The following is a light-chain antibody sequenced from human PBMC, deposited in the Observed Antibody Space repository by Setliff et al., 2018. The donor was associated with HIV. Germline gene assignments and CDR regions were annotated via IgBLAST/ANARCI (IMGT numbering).Light chain of an antibody. J-gene: IGLJ1*01. CDR2: EVS. CDR3: SSYTSSSTPYV. V-gene: IGLV2-14*01. CDR1: SSDVNGYNY. Sequence: QSVLAQRASVSGSPGQSITISCTGTSSDVNGYNYVSWYQQHPGKAPKLMIYEVSNRPSGVSNRFSGSKSGNTASLTISGLQAEDEADYYCSSYTSSSTPYVFGTGTNGTVL.